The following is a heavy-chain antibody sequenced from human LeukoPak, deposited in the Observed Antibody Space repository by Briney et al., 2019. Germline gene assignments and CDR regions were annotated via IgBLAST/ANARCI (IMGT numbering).Heavy chain of an antibody. CDR2: IYTSGST. Sequence: SESLSLTCTVSCGSISSYYWSWIRQPPGKGLEWIGYIYTSGSTNYNPSLKSRVTISVDTSKNQFSLKLSSVTAADTAVYYCARGGSGWYWFDPWGQGTLVTVSS. V-gene: IGHV4-4*09. D-gene: IGHD6-19*01. CDR1: CGSISSYY. J-gene: IGHJ5*02. CDR3: ARGGSGWYWFDP.